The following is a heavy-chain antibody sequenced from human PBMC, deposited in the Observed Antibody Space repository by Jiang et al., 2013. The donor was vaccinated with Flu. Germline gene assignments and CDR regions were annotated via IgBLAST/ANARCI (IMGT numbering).Heavy chain of an antibody. D-gene: IGHD3-10*01. CDR2: IYYSGST. Sequence: IGSIYYSGSTYYNPSLKSRVTISVDTSKNQFSLKLSSVTAADTAVYYCARVGYGSGSSPFDYWGQGTLVTVSS. CDR3: ARVGYGSGSSPFDY. J-gene: IGHJ4*02. V-gene: IGHV4-39*07.